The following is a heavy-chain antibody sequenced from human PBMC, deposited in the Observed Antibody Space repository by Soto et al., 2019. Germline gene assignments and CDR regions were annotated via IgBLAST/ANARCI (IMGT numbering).Heavy chain of an antibody. CDR1: GGSISGYY. V-gene: IGHV4-59*01. CDR3: GRGSAAGTKSPFDY. Sequence: SETLSLTCTVSGGSISGYYWSWIRQSPGKGLEWIGYIHYSGSTNYNPSLKSRVTISVDTSKNQLSLKLSSVTAADTAVYYCGRGSAAGTKSPFDYWGQGTLVTVSS. D-gene: IGHD6-13*01. J-gene: IGHJ4*02. CDR2: IHYSGST.